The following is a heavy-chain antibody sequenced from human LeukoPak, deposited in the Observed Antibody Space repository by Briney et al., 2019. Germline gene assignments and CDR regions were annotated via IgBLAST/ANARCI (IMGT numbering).Heavy chain of an antibody. V-gene: IGHV4-39*01. J-gene: IGHJ6*02. CDR2: IYFGGST. CDR1: GGSISTSSYY. D-gene: IGHD3-3*01. CDR3: ARQNFRVVPPLGLGAMDV. Sequence: PSETLSLTCTVSGGSISTSSYYWGWIRQPPGKGLEWIGSIYFGGSTYYNPSLKSRITMSVDTSKNHFSLKLSSVTAADTAVYYCARQNFRVVPPLGLGAMDVWGQGTTVTVSS.